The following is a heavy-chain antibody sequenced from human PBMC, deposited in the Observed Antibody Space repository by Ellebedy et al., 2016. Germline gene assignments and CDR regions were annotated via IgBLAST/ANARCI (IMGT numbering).Heavy chain of an antibody. V-gene: IGHV3-23*01. CDR1: GFTFRNFF. CDR2: ISGDGDTT. J-gene: IGHJ4*02. D-gene: IGHD4-17*01. Sequence: GGSLRLXCVASGFTFRNFFMSWVRQAPGGGLEWISTISGDGDTTFSADSVKGRFTIYRDNSRYTLYLQMDSLTAADTAVYYCYYGHYSGFWGQGTLVTVSS. CDR3: YYGHYSGF.